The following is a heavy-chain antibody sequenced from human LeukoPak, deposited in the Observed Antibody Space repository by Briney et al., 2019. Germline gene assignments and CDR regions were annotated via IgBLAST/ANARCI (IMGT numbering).Heavy chain of an antibody. D-gene: IGHD1-14*01. V-gene: IGHV3-48*01. CDR1: GFTFSSYS. CDR3: ARDRTLRPRDYSYGMDV. Sequence: PGGSLRLSRAASGFTFSSYSMNWVRQAPGKGLEWVSYISSSSSTIYYADSVKGRFTISRDNAKNSLYLQMNSLRAEDTAVYYCARDRTLRPRDYSYGMDVWGEGTTVTVSS. CDR2: ISSSSSTI. J-gene: IGHJ6*04.